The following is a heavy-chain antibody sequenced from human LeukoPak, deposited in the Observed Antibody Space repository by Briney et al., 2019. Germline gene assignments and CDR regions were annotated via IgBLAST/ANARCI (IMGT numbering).Heavy chain of an antibody. CDR1: GFTFSSYW. V-gene: IGHV3-74*01. CDR2: IKSDGST. J-gene: IGHJ1*01. CDR3: ARAPSEIGGYYPEYFRH. D-gene: IGHD3-22*01. Sequence: GGSLRLSCAASGFTFSSYWMHWVRQAPGKGLVWVSRIKSDGSTRYADSVKGRFTVSRDNAKNTVSLQMNSLRAGDTGVYYCARAPSEIGGYYPEYFRHWGQGTLVIVSS.